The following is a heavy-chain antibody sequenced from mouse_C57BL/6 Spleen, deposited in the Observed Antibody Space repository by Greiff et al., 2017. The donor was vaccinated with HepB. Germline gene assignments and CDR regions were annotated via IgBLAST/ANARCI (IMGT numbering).Heavy chain of an antibody. CDR1: GYTFTSYW. D-gene: IGHD2-3*01. CDR3: ALGADGYYGVFDY. CDR2: IDPNSGGT. J-gene: IGHJ2*01. V-gene: IGHV1-72*01. Sequence: QQSCKASGYTFTSYWMHWVKQRPGRGLEWIGRIDPNSGGTKYNEKFKSKATLTVDKPSSTAYMQLSSLTSEDSAVYYCALGADGYYGVFDYWGQGTTLTVSS.